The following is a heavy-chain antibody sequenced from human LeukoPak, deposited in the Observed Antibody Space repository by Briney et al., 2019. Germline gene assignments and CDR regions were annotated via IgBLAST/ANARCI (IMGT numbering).Heavy chain of an antibody. CDR1: GFTFTSSA. J-gene: IGHJ4*02. D-gene: IGHD6-13*01. CDR2: IVVGSGNT. CDR3: ARGIAAAGEFDY. V-gene: IGHV1-58*01. Sequence: SVKVSCKASGFTFTSSAVQWVRQARGQRLEWIGWIVVGSGNTNYAQKFQERVTITRDMSTSTAYMELSSLRSEDTAVYYCARGIAAAGEFDYWGQGTLVTVFS.